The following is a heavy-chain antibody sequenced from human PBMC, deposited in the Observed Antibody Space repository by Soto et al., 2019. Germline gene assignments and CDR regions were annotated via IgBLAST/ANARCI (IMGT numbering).Heavy chain of an antibody. Sequence: PWESLKISCKGSGYSFAGYCIARVRQKPGKGLEWMERIDPIASHTSYRPSSRGNVTISATKSITTAYLQWSSLRTSNSDMYYCERQIYDSDTYPNFQYYFDSWGQGTPVTVSS. CDR1: GYSFAGYC. CDR3: ERQIYDSDTYPNFQYYFDS. CDR2: IDPIASHT. J-gene: IGHJ4*02. V-gene: IGHV5-10-1*01. D-gene: IGHD3-22*01.